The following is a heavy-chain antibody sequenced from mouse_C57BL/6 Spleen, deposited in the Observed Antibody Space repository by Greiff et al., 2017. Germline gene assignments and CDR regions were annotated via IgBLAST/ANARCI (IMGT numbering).Heavy chain of an antibody. CDR2: IYPGDGDT. CDR1: GYAFSSSW. Sequence: QVQLQQSGPELVKPGASVKISCKASGYAFSSSWMNWVKQRPGKGLEWIGRIYPGDGDTNYNGKFKGKATLTADKSSSTAYMQLSSLTSEDSAVXFCAGANWDGRNWYFDVWGTGTTVTVSS. D-gene: IGHD4-1*01. CDR3: AGANWDGRNWYFDV. J-gene: IGHJ1*03. V-gene: IGHV1-82*01.